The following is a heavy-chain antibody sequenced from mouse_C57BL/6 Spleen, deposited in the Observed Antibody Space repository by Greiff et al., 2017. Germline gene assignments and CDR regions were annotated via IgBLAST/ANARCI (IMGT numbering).Heavy chain of an antibody. CDR2: IRTKANGYKT. D-gene: IGHD3-2*02. V-gene: IGHV7-3*01. Sequence: VKLVESGGGLVQPGGSLSLSCAASGFTFTDYYMSWVRQPQGKALEWLGFIRTKANGYKTEYSASVKGLFTSSRDNSQNMLILQMNALRAEDSATYCCARYGSGYTYYFDYWGQGTTLTVSS. J-gene: IGHJ2*01. CDR1: GFTFTDYY. CDR3: ARYGSGYTYYFDY.